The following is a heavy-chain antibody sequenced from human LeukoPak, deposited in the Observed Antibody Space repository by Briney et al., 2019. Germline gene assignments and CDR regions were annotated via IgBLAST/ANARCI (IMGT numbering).Heavy chain of an antibody. CDR3: ARNGASGSNYNVAFDI. V-gene: IGHV4-59*01. D-gene: IGHD3-10*01. CDR2: VYYSGIT. Sequence: PSETLSLICTVSGGSLSNYYWSWIRRPPGKGLEWIGYVYYSGITNYNPSLKSRVTISVDTSKNQFSLKLSSVTAADAAVYYCARNGASGSNYNVAFDIWGQGTMVTVSS. CDR1: GGSLSNYY. J-gene: IGHJ3*02.